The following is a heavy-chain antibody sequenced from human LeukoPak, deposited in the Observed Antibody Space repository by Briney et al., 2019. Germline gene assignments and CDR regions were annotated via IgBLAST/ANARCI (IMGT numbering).Heavy chain of an antibody. D-gene: IGHD6-6*01. CDR1: GFSLSNYV. CDR3: AKEFWYSSSSAFEH. J-gene: IGHJ4*02. V-gene: IGHV3-23*01. CDR2: ISGGGDGT. Sequence: GRSLRLSCAASGFSLSNYVMNWVRQAPGKGLEWVSGISGGGDGTYYADSVKGRSTISRDNSKNTLHLQINSLRAEDTAIYYCAKEFWYSSSSAFEHWGQGVLVTVSS.